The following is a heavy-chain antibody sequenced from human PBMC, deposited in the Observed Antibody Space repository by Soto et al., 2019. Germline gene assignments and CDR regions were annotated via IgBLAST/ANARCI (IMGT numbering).Heavy chain of an antibody. D-gene: IGHD1-26*01. V-gene: IGHV3-30*18. Sequence: GGSLRLSCVSSGFTLTNNGMHFVLHAPVQVLYLLAVISSDGSSKYYGDSVRGRFTISRDNSKNTLFLEMNSLRSEDTAVYYCAKDRGLAESGRWSHYYYGMDVWGQGTTVTVSS. CDR1: GFTLTNNG. J-gene: IGHJ6*02. CDR2: ISSDGSSK. CDR3: AKDRGLAESGRWSHYYYGMDV.